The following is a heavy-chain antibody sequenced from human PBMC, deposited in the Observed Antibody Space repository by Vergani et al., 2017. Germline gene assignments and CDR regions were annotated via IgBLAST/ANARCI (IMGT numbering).Heavy chain of an antibody. V-gene: IGHV3-7*01. J-gene: IGHJ4*02. CDR2: IKEDGTEK. CDR1: GFIFSTFW. CDR3: AREGVPRCCIVGAPDF. D-gene: IGHD1-26*01. Sequence: EVQVAESGGGLVQPGGSLRLSCAASGFIFSTFWMSWVRQAPGKGLEWVANIKEDGTEKYYLDSVKGRFTISRDIAENSIYLEMNSLRVEDTAVYYCAREGVPRCCIVGAPDFWGQGTQVTVSS.